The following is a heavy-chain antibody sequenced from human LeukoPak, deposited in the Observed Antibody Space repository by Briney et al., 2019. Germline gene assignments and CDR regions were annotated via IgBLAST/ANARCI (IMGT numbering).Heavy chain of an antibody. J-gene: IGHJ5*02. Sequence: ASVKVSCKASGYTFTSYGISWVRQAPGQGLEWMGGIVPIFGTANYAQKFQGRVTITTDESTSTAYMELSSLRSEDTAVYYCARERPPRYSSSDDSWFDPWGQGTLVTVSS. V-gene: IGHV1-69*05. CDR1: GYTFTSYG. CDR2: IVPIFGTA. CDR3: ARERPPRYSSSDDSWFDP. D-gene: IGHD6-6*01.